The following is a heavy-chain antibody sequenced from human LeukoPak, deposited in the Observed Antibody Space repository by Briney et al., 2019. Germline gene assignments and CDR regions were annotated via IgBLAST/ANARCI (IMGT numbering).Heavy chain of an antibody. CDR1: GGSISSGGYS. CDR2: IYHSGSA. V-gene: IGHV4-30-2*01. Sequence: SETLSLTCAVSGGSISSGGYSWSWIRQPPGKGLEWIGYIYHSGSAYYNPSLKSRVTISVDRSKNQFSLKLGSVTAADTAVYYCARGGNYYDSSGYYPYLFDYWGQGTLVTVSS. D-gene: IGHD3-22*01. CDR3: ARGGNYYDSSGYYPYLFDY. J-gene: IGHJ4*02.